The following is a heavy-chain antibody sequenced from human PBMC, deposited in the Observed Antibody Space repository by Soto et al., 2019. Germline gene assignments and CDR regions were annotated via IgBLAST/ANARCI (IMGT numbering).Heavy chain of an antibody. CDR3: ARAQFVVASAVLPGGWLDP. J-gene: IGHJ5*02. CDR2: ISHSGST. Sequence: QLHLQESGSGLVRPSQTLSLTCAVSGGSISSGGYSWTWIRQPPGKGLEWIGYISHSGSTYYTPSLRGRVTISVDRSKNQCSLKLSSVTAADTAVYYCARAQFVVASAVLPGGWLDPWGQGALVTVSS. CDR1: GGSISSGGYS. V-gene: IGHV4-30-2*01. D-gene: IGHD2-21*01.